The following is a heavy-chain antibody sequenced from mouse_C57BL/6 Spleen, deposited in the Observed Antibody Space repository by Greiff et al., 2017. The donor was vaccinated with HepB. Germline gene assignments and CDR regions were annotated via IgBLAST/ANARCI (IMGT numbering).Heavy chain of an antibody. J-gene: IGHJ1*03. Sequence: VQLQQPGAELVKPGASVKLSCKASGYTFTSYWMHWVKQRPGRGLEWIGRIDPTSGGTKYNEKFKSKATLTVDKPASTAYMQLSSLTSEDSAVYDCARRRAYYSNYWYFDVWGTGTTVTVSS. CDR2: IDPTSGGT. CDR3: ARRRAYYSNYWYFDV. D-gene: IGHD2-5*01. V-gene: IGHV1-72*01. CDR1: GYTFTSYW.